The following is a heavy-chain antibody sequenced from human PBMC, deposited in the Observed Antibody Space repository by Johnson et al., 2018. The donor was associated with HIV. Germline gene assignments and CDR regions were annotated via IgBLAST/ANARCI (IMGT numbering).Heavy chain of an antibody. CDR3: ARSMTTVTVAFDI. CDR1: GFTFDDYG. J-gene: IGHJ3*02. Sequence: QVQLEESGGGVVRPGGSLRLSCAASGFTFDDYGMHWVRQAPGKGLEWVAVIWYDGNNKYYADSVKGRFTISRDNAKNTLYLQMNSLRAEDTAVYYCARSMTTVTVAFDIWGQGTMVTVSS. D-gene: IGHD4-17*01. CDR2: IWYDGNNK. V-gene: IGHV3-33*08.